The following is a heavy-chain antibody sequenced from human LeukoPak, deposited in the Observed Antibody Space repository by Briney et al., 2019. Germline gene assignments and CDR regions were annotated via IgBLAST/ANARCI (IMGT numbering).Heavy chain of an antibody. CDR2: SYHSGST. Sequence: KPSETLSLTCAVSDYSIGSDYYWAWIRPPPGKGLEGIGRSYHSGSTYYYPSLKSRVTISVDTSKNQLSLKLSSVTAADTAVYYCATLTTVSPFDYWGQGTLVTVSS. J-gene: IGHJ4*02. D-gene: IGHD4-11*01. CDR1: DYSIGSDYY. CDR3: ATLTTVSPFDY. V-gene: IGHV4-38-2*01.